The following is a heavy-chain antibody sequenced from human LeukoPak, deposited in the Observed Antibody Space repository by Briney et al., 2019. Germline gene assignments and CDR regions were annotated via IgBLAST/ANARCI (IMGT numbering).Heavy chain of an antibody. CDR3: ARVDYTEGGWFDP. J-gene: IGHJ5*02. CDR2: ISSSSSYI. V-gene: IGHV3-21*01. Sequence: GGSLRLSCAASGFTFSSYSMNWVRQAPGKGLEWVSSISSSSSYIYYADSVKGRFTISRDNAKNSLYLQMNSLRAEDTAVYYCARVDYTEGGWFDPWGQGTLVTVSS. D-gene: IGHD3-3*01. CDR1: GFTFSSYS.